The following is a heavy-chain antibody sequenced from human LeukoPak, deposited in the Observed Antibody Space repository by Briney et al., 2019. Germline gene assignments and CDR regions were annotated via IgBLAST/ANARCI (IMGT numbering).Heavy chain of an antibody. CDR3: ARGPLELDGYNHFFDY. CDR1: GGSISSYY. CDR2: IYTSGST. D-gene: IGHD5-24*01. V-gene: IGHV4-4*07. J-gene: IGHJ4*02. Sequence: PSETLSLTCTVSGGSISSYYWSWIRQPAGKGLEWIGRIYTSGSTNYNPSLKSRVTMSVDTSKNQFSLKLSSVTAADTAVYYCARGPLELDGYNHFFDYWGQGTLVTVSS.